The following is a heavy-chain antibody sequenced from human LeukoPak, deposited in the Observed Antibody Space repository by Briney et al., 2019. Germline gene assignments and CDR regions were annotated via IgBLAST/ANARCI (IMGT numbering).Heavy chain of an antibody. J-gene: IGHJ4*02. CDR1: GFTFSSYS. Sequence: GRSLRLSCAASGFTFSSYSMSWVRQAPGKGLEWVSAISGSGGSTYYADSVKGRFTISRDNSKNTLYLQMNSLRAEDTAVYYCAKKWLRRHIDYWGQGTLVTVSS. V-gene: IGHV3-23*01. CDR2: ISGSGGST. CDR3: AKKWLRRHIDY. D-gene: IGHD5-12*01.